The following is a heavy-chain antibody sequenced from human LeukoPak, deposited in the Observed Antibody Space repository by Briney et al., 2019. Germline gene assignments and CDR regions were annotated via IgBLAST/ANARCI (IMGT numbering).Heavy chain of an antibody. CDR3: ARIPRPIYYMDV. CDR1: GFTFITYA. Sequence: RGRSRRPSWAPTGFTFITYAMRCVRHDGGDWLGWVSAITLGGDTTYYSDSVKRHVTISRDISKNTLYLQMNSLSGEDTAVYYCARIPRPIYYMDVWGKGTTVTVSS. J-gene: IGHJ6*03. D-gene: IGHD3-3*01. CDR2: ITLGGDTT. V-gene: IGHV3-23*01.